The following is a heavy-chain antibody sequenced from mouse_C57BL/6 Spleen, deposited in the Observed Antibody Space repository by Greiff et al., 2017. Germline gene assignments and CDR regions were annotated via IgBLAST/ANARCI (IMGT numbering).Heavy chain of an antibody. CDR3: ARRGDYYGSSSHYYAMDY. J-gene: IGHJ4*01. Sequence: VQLKESGGDLVKPGGSLKLSCAASGFTFSSYGMSWVRQTPDKRLEWVATISSGGSYTYYPDSVKGRFTISRDNAKNTLYLQMSSLKSEDTAMYYCARRGDYYGSSSHYYAMDYWGQGTSVTVSS. D-gene: IGHD1-1*01. V-gene: IGHV5-6*01. CDR1: GFTFSSYG. CDR2: ISSGGSYT.